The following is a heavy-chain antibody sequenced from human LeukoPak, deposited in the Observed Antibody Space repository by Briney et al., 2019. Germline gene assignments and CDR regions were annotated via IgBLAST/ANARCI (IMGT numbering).Heavy chain of an antibody. V-gene: IGHV4-4*02. CDR3: TTPYYYDTTGYYWRGFDY. D-gene: IGHD3-22*01. CDR2: IYHSGNT. J-gene: IGHJ4*02. Sequence: SGTLSLTCAVSGVSISNSNWWSWVRQPPGKGLEWIGEIYHSGNTNYNPSLKSRVTITVDTSKNQFSLELNSVTAADTALYFCTTPYYYDTTGYYWRGFDYWGQGALVTVSS. CDR1: GVSISNSNW.